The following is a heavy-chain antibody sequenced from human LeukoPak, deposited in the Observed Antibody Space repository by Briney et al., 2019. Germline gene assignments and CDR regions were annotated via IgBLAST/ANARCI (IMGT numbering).Heavy chain of an antibody. J-gene: IGHJ4*02. Sequence: GGSLRLSCAASGFTLSSYAMTWVRQAPGKGLEWVSAISGSGGSTYYADSVKGRFTISRDNSKNTLYLQMNSLRAEDTAVYYCAKDHSYYGSGSYDTRFDYWGQGTLVTVSS. V-gene: IGHV3-23*01. CDR1: GFTLSSYA. CDR2: ISGSGGST. D-gene: IGHD3-10*01. CDR3: AKDHSYYGSGSYDTRFDY.